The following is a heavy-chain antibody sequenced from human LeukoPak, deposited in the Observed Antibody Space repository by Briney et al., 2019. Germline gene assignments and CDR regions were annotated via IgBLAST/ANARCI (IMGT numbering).Heavy chain of an antibody. V-gene: IGHV3-7*01. CDR2: IKRDGSEK. Sequence: GGSLRLSCAASGLPFSSYWMSWVRQAPGKGLEWVANIKRDGSEKYYVASVKGRFTISRDNAKNSLYLQMNSLRAEDTAVYYCAGSGSYYFDYWGQGTLVTVSS. D-gene: IGHD3-10*01. CDR1: GLPFSSYW. J-gene: IGHJ4*02. CDR3: AGSGSYYFDY.